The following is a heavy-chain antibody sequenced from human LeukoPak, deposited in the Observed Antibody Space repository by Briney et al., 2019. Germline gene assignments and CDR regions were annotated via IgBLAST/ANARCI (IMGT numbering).Heavy chain of an antibody. CDR2: IHYSGGI. V-gene: IGHV4-59*01. CDR1: GVSINTYY. J-gene: IGHJ4*02. D-gene: IGHD4-17*01. CDR3: ARGTVTTYYFDY. Sequence: SETLSLTCSVSGVSINTYYWSWIRQPPGKGLEWIGYIHYSGGIKYNPSLKSRVTMSVDTSTNQFSLKLTFVTAADTAVYYCARGTVTTYYFDYWGQGSLVTVSS.